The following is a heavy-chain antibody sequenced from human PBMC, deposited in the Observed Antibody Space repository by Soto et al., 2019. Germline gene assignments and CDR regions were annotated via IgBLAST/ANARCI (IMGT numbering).Heavy chain of an antibody. CDR1: GGSISSSSYY. D-gene: IGHD3-3*01. J-gene: IGHJ6*02. CDR3: ARHYDFWSAQLAYYYYYGMDV. CDR2: IYYSGSA. V-gene: IGHV4-39*01. Sequence: PSETLSLTCTVSGGSISSSSYYWGWIRQPPGKGLEWIGSIYYSGSAYYNPSLKSRVTISVDTSKNQFSLKLSSVTAADTAVYYCARHYDFWSAQLAYYYYYGMDVWGQGTTVTVSS.